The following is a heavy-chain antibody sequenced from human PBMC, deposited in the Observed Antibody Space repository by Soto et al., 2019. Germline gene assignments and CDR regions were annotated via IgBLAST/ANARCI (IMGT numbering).Heavy chain of an antibody. D-gene: IGHD4-17*01. CDR1: GGYISSVGYY. J-gene: IGHJ5*02. CDR2: IYYSGST. Sequence: QVQLQESGPGLVKPSQTLALTCTVSGGYISSVGYYWSWIRQRPGKGLEWIGYIYYSGSTYYNPSLKRRVTISEDTSKNQLSLTLSSGTPADTAVYYCARSYDYGDYVVWFEPWGQGTLVTVSS. CDR3: ARSYDYGDYVVWFEP. V-gene: IGHV4-31*03.